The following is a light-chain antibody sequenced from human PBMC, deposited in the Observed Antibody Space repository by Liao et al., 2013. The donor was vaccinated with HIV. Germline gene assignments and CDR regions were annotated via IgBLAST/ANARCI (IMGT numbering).Light chain of an antibody. Sequence: SYELTQPPSVSVSPGQTASIPCSGDKVGDRIVSWYQVKPGQSPVLVIYQDRKRPSGIPERFSGSNSGNTATLTISGTQAMDEADYYCQAWDSSTVVFGGGTKLTVL. CDR2: QDR. CDR3: QAWDSSTVV. CDR1: KVGDRI. J-gene: IGLJ2*01. V-gene: IGLV3-1*01.